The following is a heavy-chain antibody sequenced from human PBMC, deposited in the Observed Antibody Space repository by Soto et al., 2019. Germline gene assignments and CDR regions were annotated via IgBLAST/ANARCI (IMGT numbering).Heavy chain of an antibody. CDR2: IIPIFGTA. V-gene: IGHV1-69*06. Sequence: QVQLVQSGAEVKKPGSSVKVACKASGGTFSSYAISWVRQAPGQGLEWMGGIIPIFGTANYAQKFQGRVTITADKSTSTAYMELSSLRSEDTAVYYCARDLSGYSYGYDSGWDFDLWGRGTLVTVSS. J-gene: IGHJ2*01. CDR1: GGTFSSYA. CDR3: ARDLSGYSYGYDSGWDFDL. D-gene: IGHD5-18*01.